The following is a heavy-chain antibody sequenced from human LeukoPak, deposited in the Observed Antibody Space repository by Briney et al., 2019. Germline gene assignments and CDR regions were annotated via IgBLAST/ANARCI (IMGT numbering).Heavy chain of an antibody. Sequence: PSETLPLTCAVYGGSFSGYYWSWIRQPPGKGLEWIGEINHSGSTNYNPSLKSRVTISVDTSKNQISLKLTSVTAADTAVYYCATLGEYYDSSGYYYNWGQGTLVTVSS. V-gene: IGHV4-34*01. CDR2: INHSGST. J-gene: IGHJ4*02. CDR3: ATLGEYYDSSGYYYN. CDR1: GGSFSGYY. D-gene: IGHD3-22*01.